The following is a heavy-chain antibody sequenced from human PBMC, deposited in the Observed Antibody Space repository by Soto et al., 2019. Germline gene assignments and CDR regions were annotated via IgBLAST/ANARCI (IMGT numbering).Heavy chain of an antibody. J-gene: IGHJ4*02. CDR2: IYYTGTT. CDR3: ARLYTYGYYHFDH. CDR1: GDSISSSLYY. Sequence: SETLSLTCNVSGDSISSSLYYWTWIRQHPGRGLEWIGYIYYTGTTHYSPSLQSRVTMSVDTSKTQISLTLTSLTPADTAVYFCARLYTYGYYHFDHWGQGTLVTVSS. V-gene: IGHV4-31*03. D-gene: IGHD3-22*01.